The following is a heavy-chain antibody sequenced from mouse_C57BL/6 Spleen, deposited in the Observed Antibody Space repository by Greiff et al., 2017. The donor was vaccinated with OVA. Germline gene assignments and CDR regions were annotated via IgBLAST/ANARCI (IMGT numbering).Heavy chain of an antibody. CDR3: APLRLEAY. CDR2: IYPGDGDT. Sequence: QVQLQQSGPELVKPGASVKISCKASGYAFSSSWMNWVKQRPGKGLEWIGRIYPGDGDTNYNGKFKGKATLTADKSSSTAYMQLSSLTSEDSAVYFCAPLRLEAYWGKGTLVTVSA. CDR1: GYAFSSSW. J-gene: IGHJ3*01. D-gene: IGHD1-2*01. V-gene: IGHV1-82*01.